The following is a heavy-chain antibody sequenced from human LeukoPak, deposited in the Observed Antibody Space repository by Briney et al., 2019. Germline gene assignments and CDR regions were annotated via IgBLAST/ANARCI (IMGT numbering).Heavy chain of an antibody. CDR2: ISGSGDNT. D-gene: IGHD3-10*01. V-gene: IGHV3-23*01. J-gene: IGHJ4*02. Sequence: GGSLRLSCAASGFTFSSHGMSWVRQAPGKGLEWVSTISGSGDNTYYADSVKGRFTISRDNSKNSLNLQMNSLRAEDTAVYYCARGSLVHYYGSGTYRTRAGFDYWGQGTLVTVSS. CDR3: ARGSLVHYYGSGTYRTRAGFDY. CDR1: GFTFSSHG.